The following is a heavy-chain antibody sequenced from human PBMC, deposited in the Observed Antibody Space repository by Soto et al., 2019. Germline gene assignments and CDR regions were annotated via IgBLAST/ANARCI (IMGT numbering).Heavy chain of an antibody. D-gene: IGHD3-3*01. CDR2: IYHSGST. CDR3: ARGSTXYDFWSGYYPYYYGMDV. Sequence: SETLSLTCAVSGGSISSSNWWSWVRQPPGKGLEWIGEIYHSGSTNYNPSLKSRVTISVDKSKNQFSLKLSSVTAADTAVYYCARGSTXYDFWSGYYPYYYGMDVWGQGTTVTVSS. J-gene: IGHJ6*02. CDR1: GGSISSSNW. V-gene: IGHV4-4*02.